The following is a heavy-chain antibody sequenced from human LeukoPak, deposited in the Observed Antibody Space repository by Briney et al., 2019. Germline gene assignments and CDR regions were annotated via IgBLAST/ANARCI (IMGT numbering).Heavy chain of an antibody. CDR2: MYYSGSA. CDR1: GGTISSYY. Sequence: PSETLSLTCTVSGGTISSYYWSWIRQPPGKGLEWIGYMYYSGSANYNPSLKSRVTISVDTSRNQFSLRLSSVTAAKTAVYYCAVIAVTDHRPTYFFDYWGQGALVTVSS. D-gene: IGHD6-19*01. J-gene: IGHJ4*02. V-gene: IGHV4-59*01. CDR3: AVIAVTDHRPTYFFDY.